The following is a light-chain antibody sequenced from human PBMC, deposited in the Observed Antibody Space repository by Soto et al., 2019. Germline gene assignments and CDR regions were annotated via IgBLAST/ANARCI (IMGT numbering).Light chain of an antibody. Sequence: QSALTQPASVSGSPGQSITISCTGTSGDIGSYNRVSWYQQHPGKAPKLIIYEVSNRPSGVSSRFSGSKSGNTASLTISGLQAEDESLYYCSSKSSGSTPMLFGGGTKLTVL. CDR3: SSKSSGSTPML. V-gene: IGLV2-14*03. J-gene: IGLJ3*02. CDR2: EVS. CDR1: SGDIGSYNR.